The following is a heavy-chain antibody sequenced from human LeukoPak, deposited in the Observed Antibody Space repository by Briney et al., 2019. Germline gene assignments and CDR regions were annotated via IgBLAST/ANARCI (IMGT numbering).Heavy chain of an antibody. Sequence: SETLSLTCSVSGGSISSSSHYWGWIRQPPGKGLEWIGSVYYSGDTYYNPSLKSRVTISVDTSKNQSSLKVTPVTAADTAVYYCARSTTIPYHAFDIWGQGTMVTVSS. CDR2: VYYSGDT. CDR1: GGSISSSSHY. V-gene: IGHV4-39*01. J-gene: IGHJ3*02. D-gene: IGHD3-3*01. CDR3: ARSTTIPYHAFDI.